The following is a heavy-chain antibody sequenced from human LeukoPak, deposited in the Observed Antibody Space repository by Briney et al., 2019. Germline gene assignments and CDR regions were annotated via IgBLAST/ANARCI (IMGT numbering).Heavy chain of an antibody. D-gene: IGHD3-10*01. CDR1: GFTFSDYW. Sequence: PGGSLRLSCAASGFTFSDYWMSWVRQAPGKGLEWVAVISYDGSNKYYADSVKGRFTISRDNSKNTLYLQMNSLRAEDTAVYYCTEGSGIAGTVWGQGTMVTVSS. CDR2: ISYDGSNK. V-gene: IGHV3-30-3*01. J-gene: IGHJ3*01. CDR3: TEGSGIAGTV.